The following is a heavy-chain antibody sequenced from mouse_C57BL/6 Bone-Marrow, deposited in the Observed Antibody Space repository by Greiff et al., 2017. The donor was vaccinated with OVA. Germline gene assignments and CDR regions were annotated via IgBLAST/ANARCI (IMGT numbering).Heavy chain of an antibody. D-gene: IGHD1-1*01. J-gene: IGHJ1*03. CDR3: AAPIYYYGSSWYVDV. CDR1: GYTFTDYY. Sequence: VQLQQSGPELVKPGASVKISCKASGYTFTDYYMNWVKQSHGKSLEWIGDINPNNGGTSYNQKFKGKATLTVDKSSSTAYMQLRSLTSEDSAVYYCAAPIYYYGSSWYVDVWGTGTTVTVSS. CDR2: INPNNGGT. V-gene: IGHV1-26*01.